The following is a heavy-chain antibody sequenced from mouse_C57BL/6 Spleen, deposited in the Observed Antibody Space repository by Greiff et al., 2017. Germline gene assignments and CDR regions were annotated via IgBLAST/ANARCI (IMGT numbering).Heavy chain of an antibody. V-gene: IGHV1-19*01. Sequence: VQLQQSGPVLVKPGASVKMSCKASGYTFTDYYMNWVKQSHGKSLEWIGVINPYNGGTSYNQKFKGKATLTVDKSSSTAYMQLSSLTSEDSAVYFCARDSDYYDYWGQGTTLTVSS. D-gene: IGHD1-1*01. CDR2: INPYNGGT. CDR3: ARDSDYYDY. CDR1: GYTFTDYY. J-gene: IGHJ2*01.